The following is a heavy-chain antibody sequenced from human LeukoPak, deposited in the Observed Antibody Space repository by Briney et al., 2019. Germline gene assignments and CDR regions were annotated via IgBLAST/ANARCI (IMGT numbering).Heavy chain of an antibody. J-gene: IGHJ4*02. Sequence: GGSLRLSCAASGFAFSSYGMHWVRQAPGKGLEWVAFIRYDGSNKYYADSVKGRFTISRDNSKNTLYLQMYSLRAEDTAVYYCAKAYHYYYGSGSSDYWGQGTLVTVSS. CDR2: IRYDGSNK. V-gene: IGHV3-30*02. D-gene: IGHD3-10*01. CDR3: AKAYHYYYGSGSSDY. CDR1: GFAFSSYG.